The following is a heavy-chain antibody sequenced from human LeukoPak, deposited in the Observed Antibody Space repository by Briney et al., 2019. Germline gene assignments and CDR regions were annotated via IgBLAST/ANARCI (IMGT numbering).Heavy chain of an antibody. J-gene: IGHJ4*02. CDR3: ARGGWNKFDY. CDR2: IYYSGST. Sequence: SETLSPTCTVSGGSISTYYWSWIRQPPGKGLDWIGYIYYSGSTNYNPSLKSRVTISVDTSKNQFSLKLSSVTAADTAVYYCARGGWNKFDYWGQGTLVTVSS. V-gene: IGHV4-59*01. D-gene: IGHD3-22*01. CDR1: GGSISTYY.